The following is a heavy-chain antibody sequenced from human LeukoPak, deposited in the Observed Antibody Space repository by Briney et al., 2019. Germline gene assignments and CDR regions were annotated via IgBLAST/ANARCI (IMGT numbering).Heavy chain of an antibody. CDR3: ARIRMGLRYPHDDY. J-gene: IGHJ4*02. CDR1: GFTFSDYY. D-gene: IGHD5-12*01. Sequence: GGSLRLSCAASGFTFSDYYMSWIRQAPGKGLEWISYISSGGTSIDYADSVKGRFTISRDNAKNSLYLQMNSLRAEDTAVYYCARIRMGLRYPHDDYWGQGTLVTVSS. V-gene: IGHV3-11*04. CDR2: ISSGGTSI.